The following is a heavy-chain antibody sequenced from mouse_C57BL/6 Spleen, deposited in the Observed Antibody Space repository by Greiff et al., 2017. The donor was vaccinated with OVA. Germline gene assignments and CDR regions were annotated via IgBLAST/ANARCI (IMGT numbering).Heavy chain of an antibody. Sequence: QVQLQQPGAELVRPGSSVKLSCKASGYTFTSYWMDWVKQRPGTGLEWIGNIYPADSVTNYNQKFKDKATLPVDQYSSTASMQLSSLTSQDSAVCYCATYYGITWFAYWGQETLVTVSA. CDR2: IYPADSVT. D-gene: IGHD2-10*01. J-gene: IGHJ3*01. V-gene: IGHV1-61*01. CDR1: GYTFTSYW. CDR3: ATYYGITWFAY.